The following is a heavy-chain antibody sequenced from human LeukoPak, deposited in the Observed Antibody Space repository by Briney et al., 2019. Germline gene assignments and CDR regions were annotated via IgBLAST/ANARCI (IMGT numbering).Heavy chain of an antibody. V-gene: IGHV3-23*01. J-gene: IGHJ4*02. Sequence: GGSLRLSCTASGFTFSSYAMNWVRQAPGKGLEWVSGIGAGGTFTYYADSVKGRFTIFRDNSRNTLYLQMNSLRADDTAVYYCAKGTYYYGSGRTETFGENWGQGTLVTVSS. D-gene: IGHD3-10*01. CDR1: GFTFSSYA. CDR3: AKGTYYYGSGRTETFGEN. CDR2: IGAGGTFT.